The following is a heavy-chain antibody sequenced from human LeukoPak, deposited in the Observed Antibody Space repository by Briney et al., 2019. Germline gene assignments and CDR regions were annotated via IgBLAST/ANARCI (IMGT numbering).Heavy chain of an antibody. V-gene: IGHV3-21*01. J-gene: IGHJ4*02. D-gene: IGHD3-22*01. CDR3: AGYYYDSGGYYYFDY. Sequence: GGSLRLSCAASGFTFSSYSMNWVRQAPGKGLEWVSSISSSSSYIYYADSVKGRFTISRDNAKNSLYLQMNSLRAEDTAVYYCAGYYYDSGGYYYFDYWGQGTLVTVSS. CDR1: GFTFSSYS. CDR2: ISSSSSYI.